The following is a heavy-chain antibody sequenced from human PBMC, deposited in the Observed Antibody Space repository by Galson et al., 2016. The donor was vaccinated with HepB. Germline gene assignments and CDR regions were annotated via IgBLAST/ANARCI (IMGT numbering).Heavy chain of an antibody. CDR2: IEGSNDNT. J-gene: IGHJ4*02. CDR1: GFGLGGNA. D-gene: IGHD2-15*01. Sequence: SLRLSCAASGFGLGGNAMTWVRQAPGKGLEWVAGIEGSNDNTHYADSVKGRFTISRDKSKNTLDLQMNTLRAEDTAVYFCAKDLLGWSVDYWGQGALVSVSS. CDR3: AKDLLGWSVDY. V-gene: IGHV3-23*01.